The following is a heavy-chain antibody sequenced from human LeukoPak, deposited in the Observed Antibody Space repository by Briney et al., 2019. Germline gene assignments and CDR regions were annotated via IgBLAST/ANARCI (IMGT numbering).Heavy chain of an antibody. Sequence: GGSLRLSCEGSGFTFSNYWMGWVRQAPGKGLQWVANIKTDGSEKYYVDSVKGRFTISRDNAKNSLFLQMNSLRDDDTALYYCARGWATIPDWGQGSLVIVSS. CDR1: GFTFSNYW. V-gene: IGHV3-7*01. J-gene: IGHJ4*02. CDR3: ARGWATIPD. D-gene: IGHD5-24*01. CDR2: IKTDGSEK.